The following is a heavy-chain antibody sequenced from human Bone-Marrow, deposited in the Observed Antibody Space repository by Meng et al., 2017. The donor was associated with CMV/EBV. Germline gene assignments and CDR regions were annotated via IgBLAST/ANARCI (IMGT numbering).Heavy chain of an antibody. D-gene: IGHD5-18*01. CDR1: GFTFSSYA. Sequence: GGSLRLSCAASGFTFSSYAMHWVRQAPGKGLEYVSAISSNGGSTYYADSVKGRFTISRDNSKNTLYLQMGSLRAEDTAVYYCARGTRAMSKYDAFDIWGQGTMVTVSS. V-gene: IGHV3-64*02. J-gene: IGHJ3*02. CDR3: ARGTRAMSKYDAFDI. CDR2: ISSNGGST.